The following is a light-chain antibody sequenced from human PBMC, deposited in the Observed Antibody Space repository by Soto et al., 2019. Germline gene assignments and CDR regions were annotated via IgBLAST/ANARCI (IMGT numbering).Light chain of an antibody. V-gene: IGKV3-15*01. Sequence: EIVMTHSAATLSVCLWQIATLSCRPSQSVGSDLAWYQQKPGQAPRLLIYGASTRATGIPARFSGSGSGTEFTLTISSLQSEDFAVYYCQQYHVWPLTFGGGTKVDIK. CDR3: QQYHVWPLT. CDR2: GAS. J-gene: IGKJ4*01. CDR1: QSVGSD.